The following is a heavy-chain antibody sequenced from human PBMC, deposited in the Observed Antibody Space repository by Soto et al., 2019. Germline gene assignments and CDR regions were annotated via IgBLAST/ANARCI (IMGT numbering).Heavy chain of an antibody. Sequence: PGESLKISCKGSGYSFTSYWIGWVRQMPGKGLEWMGIIYPGDSDTRYSPSFQGQVTISADKSISTAYLQWSSLKASDTAMYYCARLDCSGGSCSGRHYWGQGTLVTVSS. J-gene: IGHJ4*02. CDR2: IYPGDSDT. D-gene: IGHD2-15*01. CDR1: GYSFTSYW. CDR3: ARLDCSGGSCSGRHY. V-gene: IGHV5-51*01.